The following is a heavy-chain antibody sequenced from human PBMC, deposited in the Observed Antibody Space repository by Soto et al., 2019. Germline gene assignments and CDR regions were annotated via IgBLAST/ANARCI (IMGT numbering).Heavy chain of an antibody. CDR2: ISSSSSYI. D-gene: IGHD2-15*01. J-gene: IGHJ4*02. Sequence: GGSLRLSCAASGFTFSSYSMNWVRQAPGKGLEWVSSISSSSSYIYYADSVKGRFTISRDNAKNSLYLQMNSLRAEDTAVYYCARDSRFPDIVVVVAALDYWGQGTLVTVSS. CDR3: ARDSRFPDIVVVVAALDY. CDR1: GFTFSSYS. V-gene: IGHV3-21*01.